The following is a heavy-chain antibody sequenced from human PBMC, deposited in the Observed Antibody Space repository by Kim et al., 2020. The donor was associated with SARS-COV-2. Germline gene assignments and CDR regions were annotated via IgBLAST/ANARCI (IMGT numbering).Heavy chain of an antibody. J-gene: IGHJ6*02. V-gene: IGHV1-8*01. Sequence: KVQGRVTMPRDTSRSTAYMELSSLRSEDTAVYYCARDRWELLPYYYYGMDVWGQGTTVTVSS. D-gene: IGHD1-26*01. CDR3: ARDRWELLPYYYYGMDV.